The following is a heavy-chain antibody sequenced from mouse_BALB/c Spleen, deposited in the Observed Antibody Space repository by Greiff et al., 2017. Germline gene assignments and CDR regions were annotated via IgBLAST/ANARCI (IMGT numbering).Heavy chain of an antibody. CDR2: IYPSDSYT. CDR3: TRDDGNYA. CDR1: GYTFTSYW. D-gene: IGHD2-1*01. V-gene: IGHV1-69*02. J-gene: IGHJ2*01. Sequence: QVQLQQPGAELVRPGASVKLSCKASGYTFTSYWINWVKQRPGQGLEWIGNIYPSDSYTNYNQKFKDKATLTVDKSSSTAYMQLSSPTSEDSAVYYCTRDDGNYAWGQGTTLTVSS.